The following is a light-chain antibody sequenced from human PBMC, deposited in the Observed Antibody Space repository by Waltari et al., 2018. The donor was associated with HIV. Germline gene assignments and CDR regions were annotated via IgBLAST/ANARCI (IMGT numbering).Light chain of an antibody. CDR2: YDS. V-gene: IGLV6-57*01. Sequence: LLTQPHSVSESPGRTVTIACTRSSGTIASSSLHWYQHRPGNSPTMVFYYDSMRAAGAPDRFPGSIDSSSNSASLTITGLRTEDEADYYWQSFASPYQVFGGGTKLTVL. CDR3: QSFASPYQV. J-gene: IGLJ3*02. CDR1: SGTIASSS.